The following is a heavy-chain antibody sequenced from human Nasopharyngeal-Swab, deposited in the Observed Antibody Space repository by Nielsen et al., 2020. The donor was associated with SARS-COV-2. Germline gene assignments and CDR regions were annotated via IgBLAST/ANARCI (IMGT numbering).Heavy chain of an antibody. Sequence: SDTLSLTCTVSGGSISSSSYYWGWIRQPPGKWLVSIGSISYSGSTNYNPPLKSRVTISVDTSKNQFSLKLSSVTAADTAVYYCARGSLGIFGVVRSMGDWGQGTLVTVSS. CDR1: GGSISSSSYY. J-gene: IGHJ4*02. CDR2: ISYSGST. V-gene: IGHV4-39*07. CDR3: ARGSLGIFGVVRSMGD. D-gene: IGHD3-3*01.